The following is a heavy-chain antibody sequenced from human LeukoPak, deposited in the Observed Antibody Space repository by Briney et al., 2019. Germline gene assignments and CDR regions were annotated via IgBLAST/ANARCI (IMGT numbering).Heavy chain of an antibody. J-gene: IGHJ4*02. CDR1: GFTFSSYA. CDR3: AKGNTHYYYDY. D-gene: IGHD3-22*01. CDR2: ITESGGGT. V-gene: IGHV3-23*01. Sequence: TGGSLRLSCAASGFTFSSYATSWVRQAPGKGLEWVSAITESGGGTYYTDSVKGRFTISRDNSKNTLYLQMNSLRAEDSALYYCAKGNTHYYYDYWGQGTLVTVSS.